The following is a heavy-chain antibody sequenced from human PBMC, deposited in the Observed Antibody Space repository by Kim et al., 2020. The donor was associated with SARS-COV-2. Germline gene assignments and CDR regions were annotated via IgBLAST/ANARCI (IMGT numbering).Heavy chain of an antibody. J-gene: IGHJ4*02. CDR3: ARDSSGCDY. D-gene: IGHD6-19*01. Sequence: SYIYYADSMKGRFTSSRDNAKNSLYLQMNSLRAEDTAVYYCARDSSGCDYWGQGTLVTVSS. CDR2: SYI. V-gene: IGHV3-21*01.